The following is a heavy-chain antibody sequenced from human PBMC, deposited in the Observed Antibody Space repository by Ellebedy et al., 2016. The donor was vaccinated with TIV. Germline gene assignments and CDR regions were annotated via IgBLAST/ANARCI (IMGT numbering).Heavy chain of an antibody. CDR2: IYYSGST. D-gene: IGHD3-3*01. J-gene: IGHJ3*02. V-gene: IGHV4-31*03. Sequence: MPSETLSLTCTVSGGSISSVDYYWSWIRQHPGKGLEWIGYIYYSGSTYYNPSLKSRVTISVDTSKNQFSLKLSSVTAADTAVYYCARRKITVFGETDAFDIWGQGTVVTVSS. CDR3: ARRKITVFGETDAFDI. CDR1: GGSISSVDYY.